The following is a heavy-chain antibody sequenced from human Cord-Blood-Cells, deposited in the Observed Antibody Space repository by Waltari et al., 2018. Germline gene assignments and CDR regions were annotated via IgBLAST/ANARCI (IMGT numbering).Heavy chain of an antibody. CDR2: INHSGST. CDR1: GGSFSGSY. Sequence: QVQLQQWGAGLLKPSETLSLTCAVYGGSFSGSYWSWIRQPPGKGLEWIGEINHSGSTNYNPSLKSRVTISVDTSKNQFSLKLSSVTAADTAVYYCARASYYYGSGSYGSDYWGQGTLVTVSS. CDR3: ARASYYYGSGSYGSDY. V-gene: IGHV4-34*01. D-gene: IGHD3-10*01. J-gene: IGHJ4*02.